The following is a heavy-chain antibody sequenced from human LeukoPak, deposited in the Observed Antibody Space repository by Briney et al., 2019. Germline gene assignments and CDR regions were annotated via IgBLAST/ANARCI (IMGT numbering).Heavy chain of an antibody. CDR1: GRSFTGYY. Sequence: SETLSLTCAVYGRSFTGYYWSWIRQPPGEGLGWIGEINHSGSTNYNPYLKKRVTISVDTSENQFSLKLSSVTAADTAVYYCARGPPYYDFWSGYSRLFDYWGQGTLVTVSS. D-gene: IGHD3-3*01. J-gene: IGHJ4*02. CDR2: INHSGST. V-gene: IGHV4-34*01. CDR3: ARGPPYYDFWSGYSRLFDY.